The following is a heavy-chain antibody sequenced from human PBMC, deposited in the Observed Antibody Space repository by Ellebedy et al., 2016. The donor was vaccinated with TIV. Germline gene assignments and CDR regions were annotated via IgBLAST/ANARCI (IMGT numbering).Heavy chain of an antibody. CDR2: IYPGDSDT. V-gene: IGHV5-51*01. Sequence: GESLKISXKGSGYSFTSYWIGWVRQMPGKGLEWMGIIYPGDSDTRYSPSFQGQVTISADKSISTAYLQWSSLKASDTAMYYCARLPLYCSGGSCPFDYWGQGTLVTVSS. CDR3: ARLPLYCSGGSCPFDY. J-gene: IGHJ4*02. CDR1: GYSFTSYW. D-gene: IGHD2-15*01.